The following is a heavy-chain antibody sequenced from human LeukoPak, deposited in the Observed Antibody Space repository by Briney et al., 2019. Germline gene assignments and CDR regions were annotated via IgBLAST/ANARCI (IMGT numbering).Heavy chain of an antibody. Sequence: ASVKVSCKASGGTFSSYAISWVRQAPGQGLEWMGWISAYNGNTNYAQKLQGRVTMTTDTSTSTAYMELRSLRSDDTAVYYCARDVQSPFDYWGQGTLVTVSS. CDR3: ARDVQSPFDY. J-gene: IGHJ4*02. D-gene: IGHD4-11*01. CDR2: ISAYNGNT. CDR1: GGTFSSYA. V-gene: IGHV1-18*01.